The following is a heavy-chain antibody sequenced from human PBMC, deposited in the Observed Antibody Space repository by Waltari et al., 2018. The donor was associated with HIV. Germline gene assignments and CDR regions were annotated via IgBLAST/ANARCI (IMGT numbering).Heavy chain of an antibody. CDR2: IKQDGSEK. D-gene: IGHD3-16*01. J-gene: IGHJ4*02. CDR1: GFRFSGDW. V-gene: IGHV3-7*01. CDR3: ARDWGRY. Sequence: EVQLVECGGDLVPRGGPLRLSCAAAGFRFSGDWMGWVRQAPGKGLEWVANIKQDGSEKYYVDSVKGRFTISRDNAKNSLYLQMNSLRVEDTAMYYCARDWGRYWGQGTLVTVSS.